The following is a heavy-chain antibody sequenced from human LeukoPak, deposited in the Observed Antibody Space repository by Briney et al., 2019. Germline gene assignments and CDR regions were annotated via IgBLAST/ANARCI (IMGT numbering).Heavy chain of an antibody. CDR2: INPNSGGT. D-gene: IGHD6-19*01. CDR3: ARVRDGSGWYDY. J-gene: IGHJ4*02. CDR1: GYTFTGYY. V-gene: IGHV1-2*02. Sequence: ASVTVSCKASGYTFTGYYMHWVRQAPGQGLEWMGWINPNSGGTNYAQKFQGRVTMTRDTSISTAYMELSRLRSDDTAVYYCARVRDGSGWYDYWGQGTLVTVSS.